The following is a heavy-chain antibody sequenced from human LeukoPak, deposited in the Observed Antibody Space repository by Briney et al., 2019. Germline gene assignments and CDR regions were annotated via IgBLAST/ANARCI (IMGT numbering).Heavy chain of an antibody. CDR2: IRYDGSNK. CDR1: GFTFSSYG. J-gene: IGHJ5*02. D-gene: IGHD2-2*01. CDR3: AKAQDILVVPAAVLNWFDP. Sequence: PGGSLRLSCAASGFTFSSYGMHWVRQAPGKGLEWVAFIRYDGSNKYYADSVKGRFTISRDNSKNTLYLQMNSLRAEDTAIYYCAKAQDILVVPAAVLNWFDPWGQGTPVTVSS. V-gene: IGHV3-30*02.